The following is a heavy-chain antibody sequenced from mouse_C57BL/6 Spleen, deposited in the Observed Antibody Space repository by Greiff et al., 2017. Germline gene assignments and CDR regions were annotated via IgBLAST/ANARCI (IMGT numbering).Heavy chain of an antibody. CDR2: IVPGSGST. D-gene: IGHD1-1*01. J-gene: IGHJ2*01. V-gene: IGHV1-9*01. CDR1: GYKFTGYW. CDR3: SRFVTPVVASDY. Sequence: QVQLQQSGAELMKPGASVKLSCKATGYKFTGYWIEWVKQRPGHGLEWIGEIVPGSGSTNYNEKFKGKATFTADKSANTAYMQLSSLTTEDAAISYCSRFVTPVVASDYWGQGTTLTVSS.